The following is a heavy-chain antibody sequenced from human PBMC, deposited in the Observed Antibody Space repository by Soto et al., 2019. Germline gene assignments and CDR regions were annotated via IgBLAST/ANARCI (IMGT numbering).Heavy chain of an antibody. CDR3: TRLVGSRGSGSYPPGDY. D-gene: IGHD1-26*01. CDR1: GFTFSGSA. V-gene: IGHV3-73*02. CDR2: IRSKANSYAT. Sequence: EVQLVESGGGLVQPGGSLKLSCAASGFTFSGSAMHWVRQASGKGLEWVGRIRSKANSYATAYAASVKGRFTISRDDSKNTEYLQMNSLKTEDTAVYYCTRLVGSRGSGSYPPGDYWGQGTLVTVSS. J-gene: IGHJ4*02.